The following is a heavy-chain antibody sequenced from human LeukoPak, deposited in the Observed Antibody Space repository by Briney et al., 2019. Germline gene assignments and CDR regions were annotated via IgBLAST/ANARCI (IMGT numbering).Heavy chain of an antibody. CDR2: IYTSGST. CDR1: GGSISSYY. V-gene: IGHV4-4*09. CDR3: ARERGEGRTGDHYYYYMDV. J-gene: IGHJ6*03. Sequence: ASETLSLTCTVSGGSISSYYWSWIRQPPGKGLEWIGYIYTSGSTNYNPSLKSRVTISVDTSKNQFSLELSSVTAADTAVYYCARERGEGRTGDHYYYYMDVWGKGTTVTVSS. D-gene: IGHD7-27*01.